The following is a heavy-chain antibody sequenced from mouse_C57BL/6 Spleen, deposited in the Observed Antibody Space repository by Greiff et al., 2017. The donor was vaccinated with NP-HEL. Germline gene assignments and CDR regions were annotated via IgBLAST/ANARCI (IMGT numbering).Heavy chain of an antibody. Sequence: QVQLQQSGAELARPGASVKMSCKASGYTFTSYTMHWVKQRPGQGLEWIGYINPSSGYTKYNQKFKDKATLTADKSSSTAYMQLSSLTSEDSAVYYCARDTTVVAPYYFDYWGRGTTLTVSS. CDR2: INPSSGYT. D-gene: IGHD1-1*01. V-gene: IGHV1-4*01. CDR3: ARDTTVVAPYYFDY. CDR1: GYTFTSYT. J-gene: IGHJ2*01.